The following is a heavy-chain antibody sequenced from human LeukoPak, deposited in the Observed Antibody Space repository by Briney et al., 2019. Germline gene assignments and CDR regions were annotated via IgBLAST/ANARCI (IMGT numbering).Heavy chain of an antibody. Sequence: PGGSLRLSCAASGFTFSSYAMSWVRQAPGKGLEWVSAISGSGGSTYYADSVKGRFTISRDNSKNTLYLQMNSLRAEDTAVYYCARKSGDSSGWYWDYWGQGTLVTVSS. CDR2: ISGSGGST. J-gene: IGHJ4*02. CDR1: GFTFSSYA. D-gene: IGHD6-19*01. CDR3: ARKSGDSSGWYWDY. V-gene: IGHV3-23*01.